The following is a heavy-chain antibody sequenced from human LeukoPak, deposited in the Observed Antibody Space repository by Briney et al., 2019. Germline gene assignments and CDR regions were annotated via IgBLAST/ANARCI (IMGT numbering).Heavy chain of an antibody. CDR2: IIPIFGTA. V-gene: IGHV1-69*05. J-gene: IGHJ4*02. CDR1: GGTFSSYA. Sequence: SVKVSCKASGGTFSSYAISWVRQAPGQGLEWMGGIIPIFGTANYAHKFQGRVTITTDESTSTAYMELSSLRSEDPAVYYFAGTVYGLLGTIRSRGFDDWGQGTLVTVAS. D-gene: IGHD7-27*01. CDR3: AGTVYGLLGTIRSRGFDD.